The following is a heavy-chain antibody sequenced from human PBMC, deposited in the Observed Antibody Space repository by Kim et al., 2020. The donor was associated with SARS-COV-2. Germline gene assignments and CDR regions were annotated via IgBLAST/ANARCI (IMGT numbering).Heavy chain of an antibody. CDR2: ISGSGGST. J-gene: IGHJ3*02. CDR3: ATDLNTMIVVVITTGHDAFDI. CDR1: GFTFSSYA. Sequence: GGSLRLSCAASGFTFSSYAMSWVRQAPGKGLEWVSAISGSGGSTYYAYSVKGQVTISRDNSKNTLYLQMNSLRAEDTAVYYCATDLNTMIVVVITTGHDAFDIWGQGTMVTVSS. V-gene: IGHV3-23*01. D-gene: IGHD3-22*01.